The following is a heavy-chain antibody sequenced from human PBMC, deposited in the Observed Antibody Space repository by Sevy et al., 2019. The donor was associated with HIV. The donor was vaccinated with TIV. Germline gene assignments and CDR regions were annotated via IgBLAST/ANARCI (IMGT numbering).Heavy chain of an antibody. Sequence: GGSLRLSCAASGFTFSDYYMSWVRQAPGKGLEWVSVIYSGGSTYYADSVKGRFTISRDKSKNMLYLQMNSLRAEDTAVYYCARDIRVSGWFFFDYWGQGTLVTVSS. CDR1: GFTFSDYY. D-gene: IGHD6-19*01. CDR3: ARDIRVSGWFFFDY. J-gene: IGHJ4*02. CDR2: IYSGGST. V-gene: IGHV3-53*01.